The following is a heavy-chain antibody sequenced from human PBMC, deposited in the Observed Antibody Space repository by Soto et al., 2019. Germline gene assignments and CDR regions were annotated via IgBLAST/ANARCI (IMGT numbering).Heavy chain of an antibody. CDR2: IYYSGST. Sequence: PSVTLSLTCSVSGGSISSYYWSWIRQPPGKGLEWIGYIYYSGSTYYNPSLKSRVTISVDTSKNQFSLKLSSVTAADTAVYYCARVPGPWGQGTLVTVSS. CDR1: GGSISSYY. J-gene: IGHJ5*02. V-gene: IGHV4-59*12. CDR3: ARVPGP. D-gene: IGHD2-2*01.